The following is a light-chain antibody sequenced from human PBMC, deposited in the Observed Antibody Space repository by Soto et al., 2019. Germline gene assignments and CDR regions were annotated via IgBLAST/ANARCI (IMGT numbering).Light chain of an antibody. Sequence: EIVMTQSPATLSESPGERATLSCRASQSVSSNLAWYQQKPGQAPSLLIYGASTRATGIPARFSGSGSGTEFTLTISSLQSEDFAVYYCQQYNNWPRTFGQGTKVEIK. CDR1: QSVSSN. V-gene: IGKV3-15*01. CDR3: QQYNNWPRT. CDR2: GAS. J-gene: IGKJ1*01.